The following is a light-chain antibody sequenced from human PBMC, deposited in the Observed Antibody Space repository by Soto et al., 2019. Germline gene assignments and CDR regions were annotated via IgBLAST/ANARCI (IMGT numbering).Light chain of an antibody. J-gene: IGLJ2*01. V-gene: IGLV2-14*01. CDR1: SGDVGGYNY. Sequence: QYALTQPASVSGSPGQSITISCTGTSGDVGGYNYVSWYQQHPGKAPKLMIYDVSNRPSGVSNRFSGSKSGNTASLTISGLQAEDDADYYCSSYTSSSTVVFGGGTKVTVL. CDR2: DVS. CDR3: SSYTSSSTVV.